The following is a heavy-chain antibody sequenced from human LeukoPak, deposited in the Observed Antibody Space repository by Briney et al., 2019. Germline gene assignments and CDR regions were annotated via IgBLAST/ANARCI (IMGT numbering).Heavy chain of an antibody. Sequence: GGSLRLSCAASGFTFSNYALAWVRQAPGKGLEWVSSISGCGDDTHYGDSVKGRFTISRDNSKNTLFLQMNSLRAEDMAVYYCARIEWERLGRAFDIWGQGTMVTVSS. V-gene: IGHV3-23*01. D-gene: IGHD1-26*01. CDR2: ISGCGDDT. CDR3: ARIEWERLGRAFDI. CDR1: GFTFSNYA. J-gene: IGHJ3*02.